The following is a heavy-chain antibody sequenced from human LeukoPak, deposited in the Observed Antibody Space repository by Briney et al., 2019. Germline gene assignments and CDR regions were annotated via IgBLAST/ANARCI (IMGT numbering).Heavy chain of an antibody. CDR3: ARVERGSGSYSDYYYYYYMDV. Sequence: SQTLSLTCTVSGGSISSGSYYWSWIRQPAGKGLEWIGRIYTSGSTNYNPSLKSRVTISVDTSKNQFSLKLSSVTAADTAVYYCARVERGSGSYSDYYYYYYMDVWGKGTTVTVSS. D-gene: IGHD3-10*01. J-gene: IGHJ6*03. CDR2: IYTSGST. CDR1: GGSISSGSYY. V-gene: IGHV4-61*02.